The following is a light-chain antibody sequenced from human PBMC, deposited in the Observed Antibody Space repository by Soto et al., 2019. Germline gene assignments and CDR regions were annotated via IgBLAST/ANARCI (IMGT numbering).Light chain of an antibody. J-gene: IGLJ1*01. CDR2: ASS. CDR3: SSYTTTSNYV. CDR1: SSDVGGYNY. Sequence: QSALTQPASVSGSPGQSITISCTGTSSDVGGYNYVSWYQHHPGKAPRLMIYASSNRPSGVSHRFSGSRSGNTASLTISGLQAEDEADYYCSSYTTTSNYVFGTGTKLTVL. V-gene: IGLV2-14*01.